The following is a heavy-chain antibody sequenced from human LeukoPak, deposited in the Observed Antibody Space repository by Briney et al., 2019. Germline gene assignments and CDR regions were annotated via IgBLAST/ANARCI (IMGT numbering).Heavy chain of an antibody. V-gene: IGHV1-8*01. D-gene: IGHD3-22*01. CDR3: ARGVYHYYDSSGYYDEPPFDY. Sequence: ASVKVSCKASGYTFTSYDINWVRQATGQGLEWMGWMNPNSGNTGYAQKFQGRVTMTRNTSISTAYMELSSLRSEDTAVYYCARGVYHYYDSSGYYDEPPFDYWGQGTLVTVSS. CDR1: GYTFTSYD. J-gene: IGHJ4*02. CDR2: MNPNSGNT.